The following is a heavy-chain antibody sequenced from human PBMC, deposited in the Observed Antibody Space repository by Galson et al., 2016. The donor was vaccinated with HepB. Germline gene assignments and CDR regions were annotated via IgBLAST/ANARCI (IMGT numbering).Heavy chain of an antibody. CDR1: GGSISSSSYY. D-gene: IGHD6-13*01. CDR2: IYYSGST. V-gene: IGHV4-39*01. J-gene: IGHJ4*02. CDR3: ARHSGYSSSWYFFETLDY. Sequence: ETLSLTCTVSGGSISSSSYYWGWIRQPPGKGLEWIGSIYYSGSTYYNPSLKIRVTISVDTSKNQFSLKLSSVTAADTDVYYCARHSGYSSSWYFFETLDYWGRGTLVTVSS.